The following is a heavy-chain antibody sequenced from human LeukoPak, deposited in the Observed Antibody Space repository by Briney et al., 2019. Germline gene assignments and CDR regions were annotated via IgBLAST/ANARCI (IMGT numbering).Heavy chain of an antibody. V-gene: IGHV3-23*01. CDR1: GFTFSSYA. CDR3: AKPGSSTRNYFDY. J-gene: IGHJ4*02. CDR2: ISGSGGST. D-gene: IGHD2-15*01. Sequence: GGSLRLSCAASGFTFSSYAMSWVRQAPGKGPEWVSAISGSGGSTYYADSVKGRFTISRDNSKNTLYLQMNSLRAEDTAVYYCAKPGSSTRNYFDYWGQGTLVTVSS.